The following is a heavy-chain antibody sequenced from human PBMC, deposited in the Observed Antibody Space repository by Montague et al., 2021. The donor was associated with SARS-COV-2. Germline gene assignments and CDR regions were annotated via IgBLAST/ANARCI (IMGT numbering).Heavy chain of an antibody. CDR2: IGTAVDT. Sequence: SLRLSCAASGFTFSSYDMHWVRQATGKGLEWVSAIGTAVDTYYPGSVTGRFTIPRENAKNSWYLQMNSLRAGDTAVYYCARAGLGGAYYYYYGMDVWGQGTTVTVSS. CDR3: ARAGLGGAYYYYYGMDV. J-gene: IGHJ6*02. V-gene: IGHV3-13*01. D-gene: IGHD4-23*01. CDR1: GFTFSSYD.